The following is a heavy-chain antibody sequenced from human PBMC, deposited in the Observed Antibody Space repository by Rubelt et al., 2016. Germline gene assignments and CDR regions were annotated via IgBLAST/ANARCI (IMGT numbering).Heavy chain of an antibody. Sequence: QVQLVQSGAEVKKPGASVKVSCKVSGYTLTELSMHWVRQAPGKGLEWMGGFDPEDGETIYAQKFPGRVHMTEDTFTDTAYMELSSLRSDDTAVYYCATRSLWFGEIDRYFDYWGQGTLVTVSS. V-gene: IGHV1-24*01. CDR3: ATRSLWFGEIDRYFDY. CDR1: GYTLTELS. J-gene: IGHJ4*02. D-gene: IGHD3-10*01. CDR2: FDPEDGET.